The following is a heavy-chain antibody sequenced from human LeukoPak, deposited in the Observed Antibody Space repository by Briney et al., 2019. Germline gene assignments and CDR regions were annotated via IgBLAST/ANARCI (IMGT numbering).Heavy chain of an antibody. D-gene: IGHD3-3*01. CDR1: GFTFSSYS. CDR3: ARGSSVFGVAEYYYGMDV. Sequence: GGSLRLSRAASGFTFSSYSMNWVRQAPGKGLEWVAVIWYDGSNKYYADSVKGRFTISRDNSKNTLYLQMNSLRAEDTAVYYCARGSSVFGVAEYYYGMDVWGQGTTVTVSS. J-gene: IGHJ6*02. CDR2: IWYDGSNK. V-gene: IGHV3-33*08.